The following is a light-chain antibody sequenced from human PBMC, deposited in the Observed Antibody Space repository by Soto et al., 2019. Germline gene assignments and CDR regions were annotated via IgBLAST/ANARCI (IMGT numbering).Light chain of an antibody. J-gene: IGKJ2*01. CDR2: DAS. CDR3: QQCRNWPPL. CDR1: QGVGTN. V-gene: IGKV3-11*01. Sequence: EIVLTQSPATLSLSPGERATLSCRASQGVGTNLAWYRQRPGQAPRLLIYDASNRATGIPARFSGSGSGTVFTLTISSLEPEDFAVYYCQQCRNWPPLFGPGTRLEIK.